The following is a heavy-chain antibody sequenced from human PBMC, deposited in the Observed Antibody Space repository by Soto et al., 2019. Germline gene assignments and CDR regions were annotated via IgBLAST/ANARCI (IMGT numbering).Heavy chain of an antibody. J-gene: IGHJ4*02. CDR2: MSGSSSTT. D-gene: IGHD1-7*01. CDR1: GLTFSNYA. CDR3: AKNQERELPRVIDF. V-gene: IGHV3-23*01. Sequence: GGSLRLSCATSGLTFSNYAMSWVRQAPGGGLEWVSSMSGSSSTTYYADSVRGRFTVSRDRSKNTLYLQMSSLRAEDTALYYCAKNQERELPRVIDFWGQGTLVTVSS.